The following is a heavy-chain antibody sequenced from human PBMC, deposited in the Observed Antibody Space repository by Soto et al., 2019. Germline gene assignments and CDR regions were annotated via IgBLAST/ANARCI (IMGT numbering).Heavy chain of an antibody. D-gene: IGHD3-9*01. J-gene: IGHJ3*02. V-gene: IGHV4-31*03. Sequence: SETLSLTCTVSGGSISSGGYYWSWIRQHPGKGLEWIGYIYYSGSTYYNPSLKSRVTISADTSKNQFSLKLSSVTAADTAVYYCARDRAGYDILTGYRRVDAFDIWGQGTMVTVSS. CDR2: IYYSGST. CDR1: GGSISSGGYY. CDR3: ARDRAGYDILTGYRRVDAFDI.